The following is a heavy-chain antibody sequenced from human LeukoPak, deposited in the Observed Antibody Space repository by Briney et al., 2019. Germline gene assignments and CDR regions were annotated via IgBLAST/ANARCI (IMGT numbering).Heavy chain of an antibody. CDR1: GFTFSDYG. CDR3: AKEAGMAFDY. V-gene: IGHV3-30*02. Sequence: PGGSLRLSCEASGFTFSDYGMHWVRQAPGKGLEWVAFIRYDGSTKTYGDSVKGRFSISRDNSDNTLNLQMNSLRPEDTAVYFCAKEAGMAFDYWGQGSLVTVSS. CDR2: IRYDGSTK. J-gene: IGHJ4*02. D-gene: IGHD6-19*01.